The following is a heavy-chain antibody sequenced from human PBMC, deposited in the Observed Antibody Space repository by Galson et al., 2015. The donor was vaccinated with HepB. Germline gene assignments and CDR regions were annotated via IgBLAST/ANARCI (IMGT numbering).Heavy chain of an antibody. CDR1: GGSISGYY. J-gene: IGHJ6*02. Sequence: LSLTCNVSGGSISGYYWSWIRRPPGKGLEWIAYISDSGSTKYNPSLRSRVTISVDTSKNQFSLKLSSVTAADTAMYYCARHQYSSALGYAMDVWGQGTTVTVSS. CDR3: ARHQYSSALGYAMDV. V-gene: IGHV4-59*08. D-gene: IGHD3-22*01. CDR2: ISDSGST.